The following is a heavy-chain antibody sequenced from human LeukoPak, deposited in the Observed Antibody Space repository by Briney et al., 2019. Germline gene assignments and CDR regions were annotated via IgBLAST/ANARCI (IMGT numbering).Heavy chain of an antibody. D-gene: IGHD1-14*01. J-gene: IGHJ4*02. Sequence: GGSLRLSCAASGFTVSSNYMSWVRQAPGKGLEWVSVIYSGGSTYYADSVKGRFTISRDNSKNTLYLQMNSLRAEDTAVYYCAKDQGQVYGYFDYWGQGTLVTVSS. V-gene: IGHV3-53*05. CDR1: GFTVSSNY. CDR2: IYSGGST. CDR3: AKDQGQVYGYFDY.